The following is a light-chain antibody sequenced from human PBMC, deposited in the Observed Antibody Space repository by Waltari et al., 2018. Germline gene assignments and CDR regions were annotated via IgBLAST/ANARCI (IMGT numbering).Light chain of an antibody. CDR1: RSINSF. Sequence: DIQMTQSPSSLSASIGDRVTITCRTSRSINSFLNWYQQKPGKAPKPLIYPSSNLQTDVPSRFSGSGSGTEYTLTISSLQPEDFATYYCQQSYGTPPNGFGQGTRLDI. J-gene: IGKJ5*01. V-gene: IGKV1-39*01. CDR3: QQSYGTPPNG. CDR2: PSS.